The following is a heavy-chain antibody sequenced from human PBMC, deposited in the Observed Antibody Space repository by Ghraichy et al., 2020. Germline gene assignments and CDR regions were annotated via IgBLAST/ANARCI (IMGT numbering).Heavy chain of an antibody. CDR1: GFTFSSYS. J-gene: IGHJ6*04. V-gene: IGHV3-21*01. Sequence: GESLNISCAASGFTFSSYSMNWVRQAPGKGLEWVSSISSSSSYIYYADSVKGRFTISRDNAKNSLYLQMNSLRAEDTAVYYCARDRYCSSTSCYHGMDVWCKETTVTVS. CDR2: ISSSSSYI. CDR3: ARDRYCSSTSCYHGMDV. D-gene: IGHD2-2*01.